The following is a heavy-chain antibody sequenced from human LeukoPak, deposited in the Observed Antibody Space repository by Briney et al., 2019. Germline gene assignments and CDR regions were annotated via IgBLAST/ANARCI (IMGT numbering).Heavy chain of an antibody. CDR2: IYYSGST. D-gene: IGHD3-22*01. CDR3: ARHYYDTSGYYYFDY. V-gene: IGHV4-59*08. CDR1: GGSISGYY. Sequence: SETLSLTCNVSGGSISGYYWSWIRQPPGKGLEYVGYIYYSGSTDYNPSLKSRITISVDTSKNQFSLKLSSVTAADTAVYYCARHYYDTSGYYYFDYWGQGTLVTVSS. J-gene: IGHJ4*02.